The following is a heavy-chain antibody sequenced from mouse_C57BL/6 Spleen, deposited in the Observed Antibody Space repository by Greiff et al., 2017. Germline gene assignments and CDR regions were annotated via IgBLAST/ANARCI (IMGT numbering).Heavy chain of an antibody. J-gene: IGHJ3*01. CDR3: AEPFAY. Sequence: EVMLVESGGDLVKPGGSLKLSCAASGFTFSSYGMSWVRQTPDKRLEWVATISSGGSYTYYPDSVKGRFTISRDNAKNTLYLQMSSLKSEDTAMYYCAEPFAYWGQGTLVTVSA. CDR1: GFTFSSYG. V-gene: IGHV5-6*01. CDR2: ISSGGSYT.